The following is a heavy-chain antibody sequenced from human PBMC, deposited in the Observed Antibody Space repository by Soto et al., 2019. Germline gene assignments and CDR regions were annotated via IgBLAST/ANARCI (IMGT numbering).Heavy chain of an antibody. Sequence: PSETLSLACTVSGGSISSGGDYWSWIRQNPGKGLEWIGYIYYSGSTYYNPSLKSRVTISVDTSKNQFSLKLSSVTAADTAVYYCAREPRIDYDTPAGFDYWGQGTLVTVSS. J-gene: IGHJ4*02. V-gene: IGHV4-31*03. CDR1: GGSISSGGDY. CDR3: AREPRIDYDTPAGFDY. CDR2: IYYSGST. D-gene: IGHD3-9*01.